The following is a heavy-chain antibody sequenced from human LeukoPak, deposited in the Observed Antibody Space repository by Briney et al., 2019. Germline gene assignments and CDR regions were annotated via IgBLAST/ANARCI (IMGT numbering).Heavy chain of an antibody. CDR2: INHSGST. Sequence: PSETLSLTCAVYGGSLSGYYWSWIRQPPGKGLEWIGEINHSGSTNYNPSLKSRVTISVDTSKNQFSLKLSSVTAADTAVYYCARGAGALDYWGQGTLVTVSS. J-gene: IGHJ4*02. CDR3: ARGAGALDY. V-gene: IGHV4-34*01. CDR1: GGSLSGYY.